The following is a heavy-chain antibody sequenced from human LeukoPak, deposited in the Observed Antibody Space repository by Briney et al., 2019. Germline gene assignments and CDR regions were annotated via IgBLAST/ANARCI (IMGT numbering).Heavy chain of an antibody. CDR2: VYPDDSDT. J-gene: IGHJ4*02. CDR1: GYTFTSSW. CDR3: ARHRGAFSSTSCCLSDS. Sequence: GESLKISCKASGYTFTSSWIGWVRQMPGKGLGWMGIVYPDDSDTRYSPSFQGQVTISADKSTSTAYLQWSSLKATDTAMYYCARHRGAFSSTSCCLSDSWGQGTLVTVSS. D-gene: IGHD2-2*01. V-gene: IGHV5-51*01.